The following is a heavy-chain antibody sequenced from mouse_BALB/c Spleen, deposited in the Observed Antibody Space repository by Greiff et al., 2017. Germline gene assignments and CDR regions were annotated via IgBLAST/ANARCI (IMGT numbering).Heavy chain of an antibody. Sequence: EVQLQESGPGLVKPSQSLSLTCTVTGYSITSDYAWNWIRQFPGNKLEWMGYISYSGSTSYNPSLKSRISITRDPSKNQFFLQLNSVTTEDTATYYCARHPGSSYVGAMDYWGQGTSVTVSS. CDR2: ISYSGST. D-gene: IGHD1-1*01. J-gene: IGHJ4*01. CDR3: ARHPGSSYVGAMDY. V-gene: IGHV3-2*02. CDR1: GYSITSDYA.